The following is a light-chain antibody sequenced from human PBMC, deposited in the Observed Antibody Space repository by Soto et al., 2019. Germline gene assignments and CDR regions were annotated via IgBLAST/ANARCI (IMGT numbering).Light chain of an antibody. Sequence: DIQLTQSPSFLSASVGDRVTITCRASQGISSSLAWYQQKPGKAPKLLIYDASTLQSGVPSRFSGSGSGTEFTLTISSLQPADFATYYCQQLNSYPLTFGGGTKVEIK. CDR3: QQLNSYPLT. CDR2: DAS. J-gene: IGKJ4*01. CDR1: QGISSS. V-gene: IGKV1-9*01.